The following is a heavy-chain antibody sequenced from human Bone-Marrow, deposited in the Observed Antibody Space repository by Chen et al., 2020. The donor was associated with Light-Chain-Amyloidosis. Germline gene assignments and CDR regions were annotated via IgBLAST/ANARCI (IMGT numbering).Heavy chain of an antibody. CDR1: GGAVRTYW. CDR3: ARDHVDSDSSGYYYHGAFDI. V-gene: IGHV4-4*07. D-gene: IGHD3-22*01. CDR2: VYPSGTT. Sequence: QVQLQESGPGLVKPSETLSLRCTVSGGAVRTYWWNWVRQPAGKGLEWIGRVYPSGTTDYNPSLKSRVTMSVDMSKNSFSLRLTSVTAADTAVYYCARDHVDSDSSGYYYHGAFDIWGQGTVVTVSS. J-gene: IGHJ3*02.